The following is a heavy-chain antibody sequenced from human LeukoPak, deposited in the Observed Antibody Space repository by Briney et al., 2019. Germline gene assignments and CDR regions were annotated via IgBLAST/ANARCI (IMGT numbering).Heavy chain of an antibody. V-gene: IGHV4-59*08. J-gene: IGHJ4*02. D-gene: IGHD6-13*01. CDR1: GGFISGYY. Sequence: SETLSLTCTVSGGFISGYYWSWIRQPPGKGLEWIGYIYYSGNTNYNPSLKSRVTISVDTSKNQFSLKQSSVTAADTAVFYCATSSAAAAVYLDYWGQGILVTVPS. CDR3: ATSSAAAAVYLDY. CDR2: IYYSGNT.